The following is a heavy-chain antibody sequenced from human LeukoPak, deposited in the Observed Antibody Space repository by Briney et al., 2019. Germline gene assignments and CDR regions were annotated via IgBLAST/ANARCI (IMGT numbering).Heavy chain of an antibody. V-gene: IGHV4-61*02. Sequence: SQTLSLTCTVSGGSISSGSYYWSWIRQPAGKGLEWLGRIYTSGSTNYNPSLKSAVTISVDTSKNQISLKLSSVTAADTAVYYCAREVVSAAKYDYWGQGTLVTVSS. CDR2: IYTSGST. J-gene: IGHJ4*02. CDR1: GGSISSGSYY. D-gene: IGHD2-2*01. CDR3: AREVVSAAKYDY.